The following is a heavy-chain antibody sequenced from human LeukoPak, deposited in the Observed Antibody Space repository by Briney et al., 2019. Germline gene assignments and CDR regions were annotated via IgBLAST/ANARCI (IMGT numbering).Heavy chain of an antibody. J-gene: IGHJ4*02. CDR3: VKGVQYSGSYYTFDH. Sequence: GGSVRLSCSASGFTFTSYAMHWVRQARGKGLEYVSAISSNGGNTYYADSVKGRFTISRDNSKDTLYLQMSSLRADDTAVYYCVKGVQYSGSYYTFDHWGQGTLVTISS. CDR1: GFTFTSYA. D-gene: IGHD1-26*01. CDR2: ISSNGGNT. V-gene: IGHV3-64D*09.